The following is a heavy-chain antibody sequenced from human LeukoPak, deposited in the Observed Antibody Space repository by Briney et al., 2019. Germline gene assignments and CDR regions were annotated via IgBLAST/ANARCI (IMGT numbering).Heavy chain of an antibody. CDR3: ARGENLYDFWSGYYD. CDR1: GGSISSYY. J-gene: IGHJ4*02. CDR2: IYYSGST. D-gene: IGHD3-3*01. V-gene: IGHV4-59*12. Sequence: PSETLSLTCTVSGGSISSYYWSWIRQPPGKGLEWIRYIYYSGSTNYNPSLKSRVTMSVDTSKNQFSLKLSSVTAADTAVYYCARGENLYDFWSGYYDWGQGTLVTVSS.